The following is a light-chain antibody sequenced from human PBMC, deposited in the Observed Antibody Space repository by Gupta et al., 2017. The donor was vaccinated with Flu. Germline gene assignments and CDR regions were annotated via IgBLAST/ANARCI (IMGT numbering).Light chain of an antibody. J-gene: IGLJ3*02. CDR2: EVG. V-gene: IGLV2-14*01. Sequence: QSALAQPASVSASPGQSTTISCTGTSSDVGGFNYVSWYQHHPGQAPKLMIYEVGNRPSGVSLRFSGSKSGNTASLAISDLQAEDEAYYYCSSYTRRSTLVFGGGTKLTVL. CDR1: SSDVGGFNY. CDR3: SSYTRRSTLV.